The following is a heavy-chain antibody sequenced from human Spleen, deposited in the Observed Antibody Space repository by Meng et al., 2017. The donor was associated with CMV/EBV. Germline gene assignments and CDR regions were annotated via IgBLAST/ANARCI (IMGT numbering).Heavy chain of an antibody. CDR3: ARERANYFQGGGFDY. J-gene: IGHJ4*02. CDR1: GYTVSNYY. V-gene: IGHV1-46*01. CDR2: INPSTGST. Sequence: FGYTVSNYYIHWVRQDPGQGLDWMGIINPSTGSTSYAQKFLGRVTMTIDTSTSTVHMELSSLRSEDAAVYYCARERANYFQGGGFDYWGRGTLVTVSS. D-gene: IGHD1-7*01.